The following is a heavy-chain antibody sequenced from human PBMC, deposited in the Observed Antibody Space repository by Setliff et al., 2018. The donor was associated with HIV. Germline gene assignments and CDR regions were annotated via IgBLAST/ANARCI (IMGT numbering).Heavy chain of an antibody. CDR2: ISSSGNT. V-gene: IGHV4-39*01. D-gene: IGHD3-22*01. CDR1: GGSIRSSSYY. CDR3: AKPYYDISGYYFYYFDY. J-gene: IGHJ4*02. Sequence: SETLSLTCTVSGGSIRSSSYYWGWIRQPPGTGLEWIGSISSSGNTYYNPSLKSRVTTSVDTPKNQFSLKLSSVTAADTAFYYCAKPYYDISGYYFYYFDYWGQGTLVTVSS.